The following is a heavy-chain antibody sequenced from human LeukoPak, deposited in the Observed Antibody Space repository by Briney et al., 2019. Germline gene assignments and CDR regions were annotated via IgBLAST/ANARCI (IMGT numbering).Heavy chain of an antibody. CDR1: GFTLSNHW. Sequence: GGSLRLSCAASGFTLSNHWMYWVRQAPGKGLVWVSRINIDGSDTRYADSVKGRFIISRDNAKNTLYLQIASLRAEDTAVYYCAKAGHFDYWGQGTLVTVSS. CDR2: INIDGSDT. V-gene: IGHV3-74*01. J-gene: IGHJ4*02. CDR3: AKAGHFDY.